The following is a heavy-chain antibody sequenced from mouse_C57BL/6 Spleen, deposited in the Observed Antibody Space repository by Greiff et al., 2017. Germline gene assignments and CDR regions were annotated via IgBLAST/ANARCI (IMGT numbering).Heavy chain of an antibody. CDR1: GFTFSDYG. CDR3: ATFAWFAY. Sequence: DVKLVESGGGLVKPGGSLKLSCAASGFTFSDYGMHWVRQAPEKGLEWVAYISSGSSTIYYADIVKGRFTISRDNAKNTLFLQMTSLRSEDTAMYYCATFAWFAYWGQGTLVTVSA. CDR2: ISSGSSTI. J-gene: IGHJ3*01. V-gene: IGHV5-17*01.